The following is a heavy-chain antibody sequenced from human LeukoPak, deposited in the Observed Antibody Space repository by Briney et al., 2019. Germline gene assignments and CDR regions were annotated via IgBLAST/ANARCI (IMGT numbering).Heavy chain of an antibody. CDR3: ARVSTIAPTYYFDY. J-gene: IGHJ4*02. CDR1: GGSISSSSYY. D-gene: IGHD6-13*01. CDR2: IYYSGST. V-gene: IGHV4-39*01. Sequence: SETLSLTCTASGGSISSSSYYWGWIRQPPGKGLEWIGSIYYSGSTYYNPSLKSRVTISVDTSKNQFSLKLSSVTAADTAVYYCARVSTIAPTYYFDYWGQGTLVTVSS.